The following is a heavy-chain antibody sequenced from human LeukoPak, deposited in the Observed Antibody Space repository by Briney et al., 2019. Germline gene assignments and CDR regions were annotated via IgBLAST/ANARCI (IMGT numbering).Heavy chain of an antibody. CDR2: INPNSGGT. CDR1: GYTFTGYY. J-gene: IGHJ4*02. D-gene: IGHD3-3*01. CDR3: ARGIRDYDFWSGYYFY. Sequence: ASVKVSCKASGYTFTGYYMHWVRRAPGQGLEWMGWINPNSGGTNYAQKFQGRVTMTRDTSISTAYMELSRLRSDDTAVYYCARGIRDYDFWSGYYFYWGQGTLVTVSS. V-gene: IGHV1-2*02.